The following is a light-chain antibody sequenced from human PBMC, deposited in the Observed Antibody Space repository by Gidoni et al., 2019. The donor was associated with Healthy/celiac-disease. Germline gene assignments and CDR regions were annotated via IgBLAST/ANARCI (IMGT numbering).Light chain of an antibody. CDR3: NSRDSSGMRV. CDR2: GTH. V-gene: IGLV3-19*01. CDR1: SLGSYY. J-gene: IGLJ1*01. Sequence: SSELTQDPAVSVAWGQTVRITCQGDSLGSYYASWYQQKPGQAPVLVIYGTHNRTSGIPDRFSGSRSGNTASLTITGAQAEDEADYYCNSRDSSGMRVFGTGTKVTVL.